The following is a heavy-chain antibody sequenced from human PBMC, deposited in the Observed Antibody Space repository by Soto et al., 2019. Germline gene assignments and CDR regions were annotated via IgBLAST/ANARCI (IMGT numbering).Heavy chain of an antibody. CDR3: ARTRYCNGGSCSTYYYYGMDG. D-gene: IGHD2-15*01. J-gene: IGHJ6*02. CDR1: GGSISSGDYY. Sequence: PSETLSLTCTVSGGSISSGDYYWSWIRQPPGKCLEWIGYIYYSGSTHYNPSLKSRVIISVDTSKNHFSLKLSSVTAADTAVYYCARTRYCNGGSCSTYYYYGMDGWGQGTTVT. CDR2: IYYSGST. V-gene: IGHV4-30-4*01.